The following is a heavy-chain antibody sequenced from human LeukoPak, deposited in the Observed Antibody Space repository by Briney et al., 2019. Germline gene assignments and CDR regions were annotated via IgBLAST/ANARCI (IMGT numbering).Heavy chain of an antibody. CDR1: GFTFSSYE. J-gene: IGHJ4*02. CDR2: ISWDGGTT. Sequence: GGSLRLSCAASGFTFSSYEMNWVRQAPGKGLEWVCLISWDGGTTSYADSVKGRFTISRDNSNNSLYLQMNSLTSEDTAFYYCAKDRHAYSGTSGFDYWGQGTLVIVSS. D-gene: IGHD5-12*01. CDR3: AKDRHAYSGTSGFDY. V-gene: IGHV3-43*01.